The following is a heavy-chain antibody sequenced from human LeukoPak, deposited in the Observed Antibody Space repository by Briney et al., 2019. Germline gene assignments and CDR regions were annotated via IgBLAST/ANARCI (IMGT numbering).Heavy chain of an antibody. CDR3: AMGPRSYHTGWFLV. J-gene: IGHJ4*02. Sequence: SETLSLTCTVSGGSISSSSYYWGWIRQPPGKGLEWIGSIYYSGSTYYNPSLKSRVTISPDTSKNQFSLKLSSVTAADTAVYFCAMGPRSYHTGWFLVWGQGTLVTVSS. V-gene: IGHV4-39*07. CDR2: IYYSGST. D-gene: IGHD6-19*01. CDR1: GGSISSSSYY.